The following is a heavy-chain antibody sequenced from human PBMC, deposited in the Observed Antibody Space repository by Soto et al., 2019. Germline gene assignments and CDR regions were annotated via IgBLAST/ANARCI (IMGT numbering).Heavy chain of an antibody. D-gene: IGHD3-22*01. CDR1: GGSISSSNW. V-gene: IGHV4-4*02. J-gene: IGHJ4*02. CDR2: IYHGGST. Sequence: SETLSLTCAVSGGSISSSNWWSWVRQPPGKGLEWIGEIYHGGSTNYNPSLKSRVTISVDKSKNQFSLKLSSVTAADTAVYYCARSRGYYDCSGYSYYWGQGTLVTVSS. CDR3: ARSRGYYDCSGYSYY.